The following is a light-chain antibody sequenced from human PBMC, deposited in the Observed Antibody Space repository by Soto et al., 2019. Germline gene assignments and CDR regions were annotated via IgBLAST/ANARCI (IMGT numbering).Light chain of an antibody. CDR3: QHYNSYSEA. Sequence: IQLTQSPSSLSASVGDRVTITCRASQGIGSYLAWYQQKPGEAPKLLIFAASTLQSGVPSRFSGSGSGTDFTLTISSLQPDDFATYYCQHYNSYSEAFGQGTKVDIK. V-gene: IGKV1-9*01. J-gene: IGKJ1*01. CDR1: QGIGSY. CDR2: AAS.